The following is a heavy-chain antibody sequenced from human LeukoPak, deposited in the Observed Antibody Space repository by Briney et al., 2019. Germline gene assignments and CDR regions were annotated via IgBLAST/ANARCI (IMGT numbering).Heavy chain of an antibody. CDR2: IYWNDDK. Sequence: SGPTLVKPTQPLTLTCTFSGFSLSTSGVGVGWIRQPPGKALAWLALIYWNDDKRYSPSLKSRLTITKDTSKNQVVLTMTNMDPVDTATYYCAHRRPADYDFWSEAGAFDIWGQGTMVTVSS. V-gene: IGHV2-5*01. CDR3: AHRRPADYDFWSEAGAFDI. J-gene: IGHJ3*02. CDR1: GFSLSTSGVG. D-gene: IGHD3-3*01.